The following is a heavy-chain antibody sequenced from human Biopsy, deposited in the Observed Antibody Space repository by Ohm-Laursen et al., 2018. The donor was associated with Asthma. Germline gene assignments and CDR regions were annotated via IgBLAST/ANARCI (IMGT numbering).Heavy chain of an antibody. CDR2: IYYSGTT. CDR1: GGYMRSGNYY. J-gene: IGHJ6*02. D-gene: IGHD6-13*01. Sequence: SETLSLTCGLSSGSGGYMRSGNYYWGWIRQPPGKGLEWIGSIYYSGTTYYNPSLESLVTVSADSSKNRFSLKLTCVTAADTAVYYCVRGSSSWHHGPFHYYYGLDVWGQGTTATVSS. CDR3: VRGSSSWHHGPFHYYYGLDV. V-gene: IGHV4-39*01.